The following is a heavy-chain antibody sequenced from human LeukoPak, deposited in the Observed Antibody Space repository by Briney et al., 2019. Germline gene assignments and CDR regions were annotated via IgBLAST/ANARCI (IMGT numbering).Heavy chain of an antibody. CDR3: AREGEGGDSLDY. CDR2: INPSGGST. CDR1: GYTFTSYD. J-gene: IGHJ4*02. V-gene: IGHV1-46*01. Sequence: ASVKVSCKASGYTFTSYDINWVRQATGQGLEWMGIINPSGGSTSYAQKFQGRVTMTRDMSTSTVYMELSSLRSEDTAVYYCAREGEGGDSLDYWGQGTLVTVSS. D-gene: IGHD3-16*01.